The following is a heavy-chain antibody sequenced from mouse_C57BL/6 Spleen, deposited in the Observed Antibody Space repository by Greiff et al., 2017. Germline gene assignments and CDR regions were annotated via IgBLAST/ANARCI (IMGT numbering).Heavy chain of an antibody. J-gene: IGHJ3*01. D-gene: IGHD4-1*01. CDR1: GYSITSGYY. V-gene: IGHV3-6*01. CDR3: ARDRWDRFAY. CDR2: ISYDGSN. Sequence: DVHLVESGPGLVKPSQSLSLTCSVTGYSITSGYYWNWIRQFPGNKLEWMGYISYDGSNNYNPSLKNRISITRDTSKNQFFLKLNSVTTEDTATYYCARDRWDRFAYWGQGTLVTVSA.